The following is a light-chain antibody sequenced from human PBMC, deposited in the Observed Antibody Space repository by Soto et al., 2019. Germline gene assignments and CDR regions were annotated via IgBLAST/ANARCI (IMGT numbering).Light chain of an antibody. Sequence: QSALTQPASVSGSPGQSIAISCTGTSSDVGGYNYVSWYQQHPGKAPKLLISEVSNRPSGVSDRFSGSKSGNTASLTISGLQTEDEADYYCSSFTSTYTFVFGGGTKVT. CDR3: SSFTSTYTFV. CDR1: SSDVGGYNY. J-gene: IGLJ1*01. CDR2: EVS. V-gene: IGLV2-14*01.